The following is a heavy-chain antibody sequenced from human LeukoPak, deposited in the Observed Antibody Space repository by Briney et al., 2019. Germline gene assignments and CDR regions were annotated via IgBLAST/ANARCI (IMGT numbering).Heavy chain of an antibody. J-gene: IGHJ4*02. V-gene: IGHV1-69*06. Sequence: AAVKVSCNSAGGTFSSYAISWWRQAPGQGLEWMGGIIPIFGTANYARKFQGRVRITADKATSTPYMELSSLRSAETAVSYCASRRSCSGRICYGLDYWGQGTLVTVSS. CDR2: IIPIFGTA. CDR3: ASRRSCSGRICYGLDY. CDR1: GGTFSSYA. D-gene: IGHD2-15*01.